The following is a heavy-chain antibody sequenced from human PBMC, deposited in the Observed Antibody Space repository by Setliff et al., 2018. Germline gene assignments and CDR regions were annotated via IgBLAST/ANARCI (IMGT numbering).Heavy chain of an antibody. CDR3: ARGRVEMATITPFDY. Sequence: SETLSLTCTVSGGSISSSSYYWGWIRQPPGKGLEWIGSIYYSGSTYYNPSLKGRVTISVDTPKNQFSLKLSSVTAADTAVYYCARGRVEMATITPFDYWGQGTLVTVSS. CDR1: GGSISSSSYY. CDR2: IYYSGST. D-gene: IGHD5-12*01. J-gene: IGHJ4*02. V-gene: IGHV4-39*07.